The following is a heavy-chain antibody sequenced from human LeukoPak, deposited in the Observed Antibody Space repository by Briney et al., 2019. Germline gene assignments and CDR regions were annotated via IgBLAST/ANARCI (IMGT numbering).Heavy chain of an antibody. V-gene: IGHV4-39*07. J-gene: IGHJ3*02. D-gene: IGHD3-10*01. Sequence: PSETLSLTCTVSGGSISSSSYYWGWIRRPPGKGLEWIGNIYYRGSTSYNPSLKSRVTISVDTSKNQFSLKLSSVTAAATAGYYCARVGSDPYDAFDIWGQGTMVTVSS. CDR3: ARVGSDPYDAFDI. CDR2: IYYRGST. CDR1: GGSISSSSYY.